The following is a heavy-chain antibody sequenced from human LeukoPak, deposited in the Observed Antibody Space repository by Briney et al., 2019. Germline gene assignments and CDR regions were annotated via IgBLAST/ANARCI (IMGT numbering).Heavy chain of an antibody. CDR1: GYTFTSYG. Sequence: SVKVSCKASGYTFTSYGISWVRQAPGQGLEWMGWISAYNGNTNYAQKLQGRVTMTTDTSTSTAYMELRSLRSDDTAVYYCARVDSSSWFVYYYYGMDVWGQGTTVTVSS. CDR2: ISAYNGNT. D-gene: IGHD6-13*01. J-gene: IGHJ6*02. V-gene: IGHV1-18*01. CDR3: ARVDSSSWFVYYYYGMDV.